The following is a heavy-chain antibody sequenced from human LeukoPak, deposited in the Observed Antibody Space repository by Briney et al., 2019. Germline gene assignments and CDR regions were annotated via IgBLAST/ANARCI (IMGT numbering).Heavy chain of an antibody. CDR2: INHSGST. V-gene: IGHV4-34*01. CDR3: ARVSPYYDILTLPIDY. J-gene: IGHJ4*02. CDR1: GGSFSGYY. Sequence: SETLSLTCAVYGGSFSGYYWSWIRQPPGKGLEWIGEINHSGSTNYNPSLRSRVTISVDTSKNQFSLKLSSVTAADTAVYYCARVSPYYDILTLPIDYWGQGTLVTVSS. D-gene: IGHD3-9*01.